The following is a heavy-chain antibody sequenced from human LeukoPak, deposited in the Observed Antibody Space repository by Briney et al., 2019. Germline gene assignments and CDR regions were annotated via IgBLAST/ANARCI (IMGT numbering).Heavy chain of an antibody. V-gene: IGHV4-59*11. CDR3: ARDLVTVTKGFDI. D-gene: IGHD4-17*01. CDR1: GDSFSSHY. CDR2: ISYIGTT. Sequence: SETLSLTCAVSGDSFSSHYWTWIRQPPGRGLVWIGYISYIGTTNYNPSLKSRVTISIDTSKNQFSPKLSSVTAADTAVYYCARDLVTVTKGFDIWGLGTMVSVSS. J-gene: IGHJ3*02.